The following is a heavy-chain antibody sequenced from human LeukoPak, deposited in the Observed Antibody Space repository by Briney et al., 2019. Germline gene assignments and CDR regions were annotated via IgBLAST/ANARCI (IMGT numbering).Heavy chain of an antibody. CDR2: INGNT. CDR1: GYTFTGYY. Sequence: ASVKVSCKASGYTFTGYYMHWVRQAPGQGLEWMGWINGNTNYAQKFQGRVTMTTDTSTSTAYMELRSLRSDDTAVYYCARDWSESYYFDYWGQGTLVTVSS. J-gene: IGHJ4*02. D-gene: IGHD3-3*01. V-gene: IGHV1-18*04. CDR3: ARDWSESYYFDY.